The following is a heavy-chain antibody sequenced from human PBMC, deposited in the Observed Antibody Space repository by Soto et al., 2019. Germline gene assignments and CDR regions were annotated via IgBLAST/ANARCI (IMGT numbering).Heavy chain of an antibody. CDR1: GFTFRSHA. D-gene: IGHD3-16*01. J-gene: IGHJ3*02. Sequence: QAQLVESCGGVVQPGRSLRLSCEASGFTFRSHAMHLFRQTPGKGLERVAVISDDATNKYDADSVKGRFTISRDNSENTLYPQMHSLRAEDKAAYYCAKLLDLGASFAIWGQGTLVTVSS. V-gene: IGHV3-30*18. CDR2: ISDDATNK. CDR3: AKLLDLGASFAI.